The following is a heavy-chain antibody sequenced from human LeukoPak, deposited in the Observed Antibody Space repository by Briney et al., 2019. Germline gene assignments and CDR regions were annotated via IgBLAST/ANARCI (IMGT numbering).Heavy chain of an antibody. CDR1: AGSIRSDNYY. V-gene: IGHV4-31*03. D-gene: IGHD3-10*01. CDR2: IYYSGST. Sequence: SGTLSLTCSVSAGSIRSDNYYWSWIRPFPGKGLEWIGYIYYSGSTYYNPSLKSRVTISLDTSKSHFSLNLNSVTAADTAIYYCARLYGSGSNYLDYWGQGTLVTVSS. J-gene: IGHJ4*02. CDR3: ARLYGSGSNYLDY.